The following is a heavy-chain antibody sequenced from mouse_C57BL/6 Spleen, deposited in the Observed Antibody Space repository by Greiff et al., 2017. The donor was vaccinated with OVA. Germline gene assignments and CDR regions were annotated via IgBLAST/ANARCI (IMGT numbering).Heavy chain of an antibody. V-gene: IGHV5-4*03. Sequence: DVKLVESGGGLVKPGGSLKLSCAASGFTFSSYAMSWVRQTPETRLEWVATISGGGSYNYYPDNVKGRFPLSRDNAKNNLYLQMSHLKSEDTAMYDCARADGSFFFDVWGTGTTVTVSS. J-gene: IGHJ1*03. CDR2: ISGGGSYN. CDR1: GFTFSSYA. CDR3: ARADGSFFFDV. D-gene: IGHD2-3*01.